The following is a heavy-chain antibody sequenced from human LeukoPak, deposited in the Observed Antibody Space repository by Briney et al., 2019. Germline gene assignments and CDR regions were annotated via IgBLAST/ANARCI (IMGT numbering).Heavy chain of an antibody. CDR1: GYTFTGYY. J-gene: IGHJ3*02. D-gene: IGHD3-10*01. V-gene: IGHV1-2*02. Sequence: GASVKVSCKASGYTFTGYYMHWVRQAPGQGLEWMGWINPNSGGTNYAQKFQGRVTMTRDTSISTAYMELSRLRSDDTAVYYCARDSVNRLLWFGELLIPYAFDIWGQGTMVTVSS. CDR3: ARDSVNRLLWFGELLIPYAFDI. CDR2: INPNSGGT.